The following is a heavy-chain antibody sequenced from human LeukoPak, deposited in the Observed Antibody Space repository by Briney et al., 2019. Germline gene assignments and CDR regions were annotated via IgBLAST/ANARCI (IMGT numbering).Heavy chain of an antibody. CDR3: ARAILYYDSSGEQAAPLCDY. D-gene: IGHD3-22*01. CDR2: IKQDGSEK. V-gene: IGHV3-7*01. CDR1: GFTFSSYW. J-gene: IGHJ4*02. Sequence: GGSLRLSCAASGFTFSSYWMSWVRQAPGKGLEGVANIKQDGSEKYYVDSVKGRFTISRDNAKNSLYLQMNSLRAEDTAVYYCARAILYYDSSGEQAAPLCDYWGQGTLVTVSS.